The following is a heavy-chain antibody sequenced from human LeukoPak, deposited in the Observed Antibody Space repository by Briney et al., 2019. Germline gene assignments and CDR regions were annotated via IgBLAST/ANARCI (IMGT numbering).Heavy chain of an antibody. V-gene: IGHV4-61*02. CDR3: ARSAKGAQYSSY. Sequence: SQTLSLTCTVSGGSISSGSNYWSWIRQPAGKGLEWIGRIYTSGSTNYNPSLKSRVTISVDTSKNQFSLKLSSVTAADTAVYYCARSAKGAQYSSYWGQGTLVTVSS. J-gene: IGHJ4*02. CDR2: IYTSGST. CDR1: GGSISSGSNY. D-gene: IGHD4-11*01.